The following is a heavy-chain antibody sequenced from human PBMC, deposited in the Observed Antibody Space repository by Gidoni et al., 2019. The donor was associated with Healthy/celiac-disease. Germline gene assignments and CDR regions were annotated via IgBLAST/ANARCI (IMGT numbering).Heavy chain of an antibody. J-gene: IGHJ3*02. V-gene: IGHV3-64D*06. CDR2: ISSNGVST. D-gene: IGHD6-6*01. CDR1: GFTFSRYP. Sequence: EVQLVESGGRLVQPGGSLSLSCPASGFTFSRYPMHWVRQAPGKGLEYVSAISSNGVSTDYADCVKGRFTISRDNSKNTLYLQMSSLRAEDAAVYYGSIAALRSAFDIWGQGTMVTVSS. CDR3: SIAALRSAFDI.